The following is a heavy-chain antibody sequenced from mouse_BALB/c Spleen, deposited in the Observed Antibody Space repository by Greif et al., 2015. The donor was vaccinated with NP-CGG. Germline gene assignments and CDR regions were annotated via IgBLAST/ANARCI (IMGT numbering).Heavy chain of an antibody. V-gene: IGHV1-7*01. Sequence: VQLQESGAELAKPGASVKMSCKASGYTFTSYWMHWVKQRPGQGLEWIGYINPSTGYTEYNQKFKDKATLTADKSSSTAYMQLSSLTSEDSAVYYCATYYGNYGGYAMDYWGQGTSVTVSS. D-gene: IGHD2-10*01. J-gene: IGHJ4*01. CDR2: INPSTGYT. CDR3: ATYYGNYGGYAMDY. CDR1: GYTFTSYW.